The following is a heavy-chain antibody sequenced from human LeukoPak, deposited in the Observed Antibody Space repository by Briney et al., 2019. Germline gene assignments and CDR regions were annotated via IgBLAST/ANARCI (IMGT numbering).Heavy chain of an antibody. J-gene: IGHJ4*02. CDR3: ARESSDWYLN. CDR2: IYYSGST. D-gene: IGHD6-19*01. V-gene: IGHV4-59*01. CDR1: GGSISSYY. Sequence: SETLSLTCTVSGGSISSYYWGWIRQPPGKGLEWIGYIYYSGSTNYNPSLKSRVTISVDTSKNQFSLRLSSVTAADTAVYYCARESSDWYLNWGQGTLVTVSS.